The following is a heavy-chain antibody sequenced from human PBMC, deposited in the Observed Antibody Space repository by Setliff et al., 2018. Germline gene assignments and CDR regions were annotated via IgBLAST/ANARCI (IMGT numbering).Heavy chain of an antibody. J-gene: IGHJ5*02. D-gene: IGHD6-13*01. CDR2: IIPILGIA. CDR3: AREGSSSSSDPGFDP. V-gene: IGHV1-69*10. Sequence: ASVKVSCKASGYTFTSYDINWVRQAPGQGLEWMGGIIPILGIANYAQKFQGRVTITADKSTSTAYMELSSLRSEDTAVYYCAREGSSSSSDPGFDPWGQGTLVTVSS. CDR1: GYTFTSYD.